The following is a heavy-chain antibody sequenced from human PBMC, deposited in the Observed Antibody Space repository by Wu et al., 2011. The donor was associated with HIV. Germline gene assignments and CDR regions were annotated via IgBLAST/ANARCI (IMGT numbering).Heavy chain of an antibody. Sequence: QVQLVQSGAEVKKPGASVKVSCKASGYTFTSYDINWVRQAPGQGLEWMGRNIPFLEKPKYAQTFQGRISIIADESTSTAYMELSNLRSEDTAVYYCATLGDYGEVDYWGQGTLVIVSS. D-gene: IGHD4-17*01. CDR3: ATLGDYGEVDY. J-gene: IGHJ4*02. CDR1: GYTFTSYD. V-gene: IGHV1-69*18. CDR2: NIPFLEKP.